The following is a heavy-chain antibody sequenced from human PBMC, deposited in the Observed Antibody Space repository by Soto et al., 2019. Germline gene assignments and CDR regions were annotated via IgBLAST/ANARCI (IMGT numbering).Heavy chain of an antibody. CDR1: GFTFSSYS. J-gene: IGHJ6*02. D-gene: IGHD4-17*01. CDR2: ISSSSSTI. V-gene: IGHV3-48*02. Sequence: GGSLRLSCAASGFTFSSYSMNWVRQAPGKGLEWVSYISSSSSTIYYADYVKGRFTISRDNAKNSLYLQINSLRDEVSSVYYCAREDDYYYYYGMDVWGQGTTVTVSS. CDR3: AREDDYYYYYGMDV.